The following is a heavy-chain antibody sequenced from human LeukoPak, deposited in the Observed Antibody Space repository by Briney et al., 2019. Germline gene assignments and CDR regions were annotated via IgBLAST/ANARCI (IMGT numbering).Heavy chain of an antibody. J-gene: IGHJ4*02. CDR1: GGSISSDSYY. V-gene: IGHV4-39*01. CDR2: IYHTGST. D-gene: IGHD3-3*01. CDR3: ARSTHDYDFWSGYYPLDS. Sequence: SETLSLTCTVSGGSISSDSYYWGWIRQPPGKGLEWIGSIYHTGSTYYNPSLKSRVTMSVETSTKQFSLKLSSVTAADMAVYYCARSTHDYDFWSGYYPLDSWGQGTLVTVSS.